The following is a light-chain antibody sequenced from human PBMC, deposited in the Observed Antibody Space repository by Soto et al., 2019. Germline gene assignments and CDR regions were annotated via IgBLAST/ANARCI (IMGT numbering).Light chain of an antibody. Sequence: LTQPASVSGSPGQSITISCTGTTSDVGKYNLVSWYQHHPGKAPKLLIFEVTQRPSGVSNRFSGSKSGNTASLTITGLQAEDEADYYCCSYALSSTYVFGTGTKVTVL. V-gene: IGLV2-23*02. CDR2: EVT. CDR3: CSYALSSTYV. CDR1: TSDVGKYNL. J-gene: IGLJ1*01.